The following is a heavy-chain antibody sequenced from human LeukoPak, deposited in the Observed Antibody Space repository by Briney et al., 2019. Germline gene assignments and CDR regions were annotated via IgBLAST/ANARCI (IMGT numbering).Heavy chain of an antibody. CDR3: ARARTVTTRVFVY. CDR1: GFTFSSYW. CDR2: IKQDGSEK. J-gene: IGHJ4*02. Sequence: GRSLRLSCAASGFTFSSYWMSWVRQAPGKGLEWVANIKQDGSEKYYVDSVKGRFTISRGNTKNSLYLQMISLRAEDTAVYYCARARTVTTRVFVYWGQGTLVTVSS. D-gene: IGHD4-17*01. V-gene: IGHV3-7*05.